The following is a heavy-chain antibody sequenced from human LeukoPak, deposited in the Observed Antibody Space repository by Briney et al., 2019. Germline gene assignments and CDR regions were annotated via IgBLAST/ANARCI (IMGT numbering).Heavy chain of an antibody. CDR1: GYSFTSYW. D-gene: IGHD3-10*01. CDR2: IYPGDSDT. J-gene: IGHJ5*02. Sequence: GESLKISCKGSGYSFTSYWIGWVRQMPGKGLEWMGIIYPGDSDTRYSPSFQGQVTISADKSISTAYLQWGSLKASDTAMYYCARAPRYYYGSGSYYFVNWFDPWGQGTLVTVSS. V-gene: IGHV5-51*01. CDR3: ARAPRYYYGSGSYYFVNWFDP.